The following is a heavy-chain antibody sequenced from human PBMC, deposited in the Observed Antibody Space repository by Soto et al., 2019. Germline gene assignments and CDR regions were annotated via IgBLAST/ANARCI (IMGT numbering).Heavy chain of an antibody. Sequence: PGGSLRLSCAASGFTFSSYWMSWVRQAPGKGLEWVANIKQDGSENYYVDSVRGRFTISRDNAKNLLYLQMNSLKGEDTATYYCVRVGIVARPYWGQGAPVTVSS. CDR3: VRVGIVARPY. CDR1: GFTFSSYW. CDR2: IKQDGSEN. V-gene: IGHV3-7*01. D-gene: IGHD2-21*01. J-gene: IGHJ4*02.